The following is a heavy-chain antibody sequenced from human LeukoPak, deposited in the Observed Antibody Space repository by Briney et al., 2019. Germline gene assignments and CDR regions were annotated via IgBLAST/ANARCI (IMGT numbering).Heavy chain of an antibody. V-gene: IGHV4-39*07. CDR2: IYYSGST. CDR3: ASSGPYYYDSSGYYPYYFDY. Sequence: SETLSLTCTVSGGSISSSSYYWGWIRQPPGKGLEWIGSIYYSGSTYYNPSLKSRVTISVDTSKNQFSLNLSSVTAADTAVYYCASSGPYYYDSSGYYPYYFDYWGQGTLVTVSS. J-gene: IGHJ4*02. D-gene: IGHD3-22*01. CDR1: GGSISSSSYY.